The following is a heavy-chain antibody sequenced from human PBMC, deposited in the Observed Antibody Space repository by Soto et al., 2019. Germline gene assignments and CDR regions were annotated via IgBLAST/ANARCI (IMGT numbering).Heavy chain of an antibody. CDR1: GGSISSGGYY. CDR2: IYYSGST. Sequence: TLSLTCTVSGGSISSGGYYWSWIRQHPGKGLEWIGYIYYSGSTYYNPSLKSRVTISVDTSKSQFSLKLRCVTAADTAVYYCARVGPGYSSSWADGMDLWSQGTTVTGSS. CDR3: ARVGPGYSSSWADGMDL. J-gene: IGHJ6*02. D-gene: IGHD6-13*01. V-gene: IGHV4-31*03.